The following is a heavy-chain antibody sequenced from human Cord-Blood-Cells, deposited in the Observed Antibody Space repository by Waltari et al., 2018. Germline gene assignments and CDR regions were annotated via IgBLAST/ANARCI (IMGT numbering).Heavy chain of an antibody. Sequence: QLQLQESGPGLVKPSETLSLTCTVSGGSISSSSYYWGSLRQPPGKGLEWIGSIYYSGSTYYNPSLKSRVTISVDTSKNQFSLKLSSVTAADTAVYYCARDGVDLVVTAIDYWGQGTLVTVSS. CDR1: GGSISSSSYY. CDR2: IYYSGST. D-gene: IGHD2-21*02. V-gene: IGHV4-39*07. CDR3: ARDGVDLVVTAIDY. J-gene: IGHJ4*02.